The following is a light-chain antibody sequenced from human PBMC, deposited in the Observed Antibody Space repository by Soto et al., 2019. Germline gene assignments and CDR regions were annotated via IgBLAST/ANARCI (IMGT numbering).Light chain of an antibody. Sequence: DIQMTQSPSSLSASVGDRVTITCRASQSISTYLNWYQQKPGKAPKLLIYAASSLQSGVPSRFSGSGSGTDFTLTISSLQPEDFALYYCHQYGHSPVTFGGGTKVEIK. V-gene: IGKV1-39*01. CDR1: QSISTY. CDR3: HQYGHSPVT. CDR2: AAS. J-gene: IGKJ4*01.